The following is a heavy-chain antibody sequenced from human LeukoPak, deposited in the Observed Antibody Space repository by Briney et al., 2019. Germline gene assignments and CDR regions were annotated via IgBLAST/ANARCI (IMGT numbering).Heavy chain of an antibody. J-gene: IGHJ4*02. CDR1: GGSISSYY. D-gene: IGHD6-13*01. CDR3: ARGVRIAAAGRSFDY. Sequence: SETLSLTCTVSGGSISSYYWSWIRQPPGKGLEWIGYIYYSGSTNYNPSLKSRVTISVDTSKNQFSLKLSSVTAADTAVYYCARGVRIAAAGRSFDYWGQGTLVTVSS. V-gene: IGHV4-59*01. CDR2: IYYSGST.